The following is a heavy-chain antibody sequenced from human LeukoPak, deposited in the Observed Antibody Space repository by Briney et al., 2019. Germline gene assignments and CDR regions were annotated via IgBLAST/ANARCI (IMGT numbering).Heavy chain of an antibody. CDR3: AKDYYYDSSGFTEDYFDY. CDR2: MSGSGGTA. CDR1: GFTFSNYA. D-gene: IGHD3-22*01. V-gene: IGHV3-23*01. J-gene: IGHJ4*02. Sequence: PGRSLRLSCAASGFTFSNYAMSRVRQAPGKGLEWVSAMSGSGGTAYYADSLKGRFTISRDNSKNTLYLQMNSLRAEDTAVYYCAKDYYYDSSGFTEDYFDYWGQGTLVTVSS.